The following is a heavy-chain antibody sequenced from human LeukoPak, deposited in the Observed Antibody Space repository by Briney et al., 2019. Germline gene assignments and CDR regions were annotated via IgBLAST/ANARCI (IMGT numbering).Heavy chain of an antibody. D-gene: IGHD1-26*01. CDR1: GGTFNSYA. CDR2: IIPMSDTA. Sequence: VASVKVSCKASGGTFNSYAISWVPQAPGQGLEWMGGIIPMSDTANYPQKFRGRLTITADIPTSTVYMELSSLRSEDTAVYYCAREDDTGRYMGDDAFDIWGQGTMVTVSS. CDR3: AREDDTGRYMGDDAFDI. J-gene: IGHJ3*02. V-gene: IGHV1-69*06.